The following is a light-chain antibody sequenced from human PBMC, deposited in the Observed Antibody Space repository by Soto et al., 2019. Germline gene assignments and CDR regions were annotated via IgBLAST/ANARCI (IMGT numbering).Light chain of an antibody. CDR1: QSVSSY. Sequence: EIVLTQSPATLSLSPGERATLSCRASQSVSSYLAWYQQKPGQAPRLLIYDASNRATGIPARFSGSGSGTDFTLTISSLEPEDFAVYYCQQRSNCPCGTFGQGTKVEIK. V-gene: IGKV3-11*01. CDR2: DAS. CDR3: QQRSNCPCGT. J-gene: IGKJ1*01.